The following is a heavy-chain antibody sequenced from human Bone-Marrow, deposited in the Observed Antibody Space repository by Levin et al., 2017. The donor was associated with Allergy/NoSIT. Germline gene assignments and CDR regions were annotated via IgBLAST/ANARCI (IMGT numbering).Heavy chain of an antibody. CDR3: ARALFTSGWDAFGF. J-gene: IGHJ4*02. CDR2: ISYSRST. CDR1: GGSISNYY. D-gene: IGHD6-19*01. Sequence: ESLKISCTVSGGSISNYYWTWIRQPPGKGLEWIGYISYSRSTKYNPFLKSRVTISLDTSNNQFSLKLSSVTAADTAVYYCARALFTSGWDAFGFWGQGTLVTVSS. V-gene: IGHV4-59*01.